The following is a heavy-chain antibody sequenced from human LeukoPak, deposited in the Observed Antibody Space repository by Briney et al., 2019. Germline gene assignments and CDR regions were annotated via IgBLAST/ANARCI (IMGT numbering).Heavy chain of an antibody. CDR2: IYPSDSDT. CDR1: GYSFISYW. V-gene: IGHV5-51*01. CDR3: ARQRRNGGIAASNDAFDI. J-gene: IGHJ3*02. Sequence: GESLKISCKGSGYSFISYWIGWVRPMPGKGLEWMGIIYPSDSDTRYSPSFQGQVTISADKSISTAYLQWSSLKASDTAMYYCARQRRNGGIAASNDAFDIWGQGTMVTVSS. D-gene: IGHD6-13*01.